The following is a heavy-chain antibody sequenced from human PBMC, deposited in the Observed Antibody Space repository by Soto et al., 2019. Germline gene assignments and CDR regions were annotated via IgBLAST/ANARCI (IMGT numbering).Heavy chain of an antibody. Sequence: EVQLLESGGGLVQPGGSLRLSCAASGFTFSSYAMSWVRQAPGKGQEWVSATSGRGGSTYYADTVKGRFTISTDNSKNTLYLQMNRRRAEKTAVYYSAIGGRLSDILTGDSNFDCWGKGTLVTVSS. V-gene: IGHV3-23*01. CDR3: AIGGRLSDILTGDSNFDC. J-gene: IGHJ4*02. CDR1: GFTFSSYA. D-gene: IGHD3-9*01. CDR2: TSGRGGST.